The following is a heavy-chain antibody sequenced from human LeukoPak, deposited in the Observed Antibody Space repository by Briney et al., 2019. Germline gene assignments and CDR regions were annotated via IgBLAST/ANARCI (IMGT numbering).Heavy chain of an antibody. CDR3: ARVPYYYGSGSDYFDY. Sequence: PSETLSLTCAVYGGSFSGYYWSWIRQPPGKGLEWIGEINHSGSTNYNPSLKSRVTISVDTSKNQFSLKLSSVTAADTAVYYCARVPYYYGSGSDYFDYWGQGTLVTVSS. D-gene: IGHD3-10*01. V-gene: IGHV4-34*01. J-gene: IGHJ4*02. CDR1: GGSFSGYY. CDR2: INHSGST.